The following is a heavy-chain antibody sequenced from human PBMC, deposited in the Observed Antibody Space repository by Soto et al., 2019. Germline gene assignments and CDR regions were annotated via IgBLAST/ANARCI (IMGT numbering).Heavy chain of an antibody. CDR3: AKDSGTYDFYFHAMDV. J-gene: IGHJ6*02. D-gene: IGHD1-26*01. V-gene: IGHV3-30*18. CDR2: ISYDGSNK. Sequence: GGSLRLSCAASGFTFNNYGMQWVRQAPGKGLEWVAVISYDGSNKDYADSVKGRFTISRDNSKNTLYLQMNSLRAEDTAVYYCAKDSGTYDFYFHAMDVWGQGTTVTVSS. CDR1: GFTFNNYG.